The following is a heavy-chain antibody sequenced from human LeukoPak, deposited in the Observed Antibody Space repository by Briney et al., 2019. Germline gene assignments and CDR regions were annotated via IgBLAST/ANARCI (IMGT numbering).Heavy chain of an antibody. CDR2: ISWNSGSI. CDR1: GFTFDDYA. CDR3: SKAAGDY. D-gene: IGHD6-13*01. J-gene: IGHJ4*02. V-gene: IGHV3-9*01. Sequence: GRSLRLSCAASGFTFDDYAMHWVRQAPGKGLEWVSGISWNSGSIGYADSVKGRFTISRDNAKNSLYLQMNSLRAEDTALYCCSKAAGDYWGQGTLVTVSS.